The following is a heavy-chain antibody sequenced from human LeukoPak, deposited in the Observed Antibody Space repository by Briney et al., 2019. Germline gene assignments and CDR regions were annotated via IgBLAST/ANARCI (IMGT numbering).Heavy chain of an antibody. CDR3: ARVRYSGSYYGY. Sequence: GGSLRLSCAASGFTFSSYAMHWVRQAPGKGLEWVAVISYDGSNKYYADSVKGRFTISRDNSKNTLYLQMNSLRAEDTAVYYCARVRYSGSYYGYWGQGTLVTVSS. D-gene: IGHD1-26*01. V-gene: IGHV3-30-3*01. CDR1: GFTFSSYA. J-gene: IGHJ4*02. CDR2: ISYDGSNK.